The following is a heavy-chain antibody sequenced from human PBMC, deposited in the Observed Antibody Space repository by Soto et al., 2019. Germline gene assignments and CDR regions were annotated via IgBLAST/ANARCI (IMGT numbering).Heavy chain of an antibody. CDR1: GFTLITNAVG. CDR3: AHRRVRDSSGENFDS. CDR2: LYWDDDK. J-gene: IGHJ4*02. V-gene: IGHV2-5*02. Sequence: QITLKESGPTLVKPTQTLTLTCTFSGFTLITNAVGVGWVRQPPGEALEWLALLYWDDDKRYSPSLKSRLTITTDTSKNQVVLTMTNMDPVDTATYYCAHRRVRDSSGENFDSWGQGTLVTVSS. D-gene: IGHD6-19*01.